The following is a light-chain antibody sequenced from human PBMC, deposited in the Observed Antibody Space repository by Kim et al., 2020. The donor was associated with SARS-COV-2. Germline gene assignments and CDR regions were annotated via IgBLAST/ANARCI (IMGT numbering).Light chain of an antibody. CDR2: AAS. V-gene: IGKV1-8*01. J-gene: IGKJ1*01. CDR3: QQYYSYPRT. Sequence: ASTGDRVTNTCRASASISSYLAWDQQKPGKAPKLLFYAASTLQSGVPSRFSGSGSGTDFTLTISCLQSEDFATYYCQQYYSYPRTFGQGTKVDIK. CDR1: ASISSY.